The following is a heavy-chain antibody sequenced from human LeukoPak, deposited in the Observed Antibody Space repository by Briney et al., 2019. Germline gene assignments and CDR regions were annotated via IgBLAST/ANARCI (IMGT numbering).Heavy chain of an antibody. D-gene: IGHD3-22*01. J-gene: IGHJ4*02. CDR2: ISSSSSYI. CDR1: GFTFSSYS. CDR3: AREDSSGYYQSL. Sequence: GGSLRLSCAASGFTFSSYSMNWVRQAPGKGLEWVSSISSSSSYIYYADSVKGRFTISRDNAKNSLYLQMNSLRAEDTAVYYCAREDSSGYYQSLWGQGTLVTVSS. V-gene: IGHV3-21*01.